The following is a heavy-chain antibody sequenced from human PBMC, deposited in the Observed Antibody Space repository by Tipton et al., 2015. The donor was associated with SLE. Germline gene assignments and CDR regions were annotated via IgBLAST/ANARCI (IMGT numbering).Heavy chain of an antibody. CDR1: GFRFSDHY. D-gene: IGHD3-16*01. CDR2: ISYDGSNK. Sequence: SLRLSCAGSGFRFSDHYMHWVRQAPGKGLEWVAVISYDGSNKYYADSVKGRFTISRDNSKNTLYLQMNSLRAEDTAVYYCARELIPLYGMDVWGQGTTVTVSS. CDR3: ARELIPLYGMDV. J-gene: IGHJ6*02. V-gene: IGHV3-30*03.